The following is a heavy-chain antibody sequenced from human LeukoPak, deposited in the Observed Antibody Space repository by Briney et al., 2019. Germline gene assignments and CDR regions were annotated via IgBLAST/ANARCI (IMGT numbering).Heavy chain of an antibody. V-gene: IGHV3-23*01. CDR1: GFTFSSYA. D-gene: IGHD6-6*01. Sequence: PGGSLRLSCAASGFTFSSYAMSWVRQAPGKGLEWVSAISGSGGSTYYADAVKGRFTISRDNSKNTLYLQMNSLRAEDTAVYYCAKDQGQLVRARPYYYMDVWGKGTTVTVSS. CDR3: AKDQGQLVRARPYYYMDV. J-gene: IGHJ6*03. CDR2: ISGSGGST.